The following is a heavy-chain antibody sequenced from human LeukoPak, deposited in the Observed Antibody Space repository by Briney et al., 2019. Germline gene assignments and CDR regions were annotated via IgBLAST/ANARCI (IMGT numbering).Heavy chain of an antibody. CDR2: IYYSGST. CDR1: GGSISNGDYY. J-gene: IGHJ2*01. CDR3: ARERYSYGYGWYFDL. V-gene: IGHV4-30-4*01. D-gene: IGHD5-18*01. Sequence: SQTLSLTCTVSGGSISNGDYYWSWIRQPPGKGLEWIGYIYYSGSTYYNPSLKSRVTISVDTSKNQFSLKLSSVTAADTAVYYCARERYSYGYGWYFDLWGRGTLVTVSS.